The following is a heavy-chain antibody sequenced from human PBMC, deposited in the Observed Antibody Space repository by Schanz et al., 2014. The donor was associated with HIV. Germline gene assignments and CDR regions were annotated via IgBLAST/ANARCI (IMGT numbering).Heavy chain of an antibody. D-gene: IGHD3-16*01. CDR1: EFTFRNAW. J-gene: IGHJ4*02. V-gene: IGHV3-21*01. Sequence: EVQLVESGGGLVKPGGSLRLSCAASEFTFRNAWMNWVRQAPGKGLEWVSSISSSSGYIRYADSVRGRFTISRDNAKNSLYLQMNSLSVEDTAVYYCANSDRITFGGAIDCWGQGTLVTVSS. CDR3: ANSDRITFGGAIDC. CDR2: ISSSSGYI.